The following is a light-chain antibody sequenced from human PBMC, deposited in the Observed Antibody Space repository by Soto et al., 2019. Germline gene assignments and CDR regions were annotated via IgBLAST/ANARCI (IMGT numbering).Light chain of an antibody. V-gene: IGKV3-15*01. CDR3: QQYNNWPYT. J-gene: IGKJ2*01. CDR1: QSVSSN. CDR2: GAS. Sequence: EIVMTQSPATLSVSPGERATLSCRASQSVSSNLAWYQQKPGQAPRLLLYGASPRATGIPARFSGSGSGTEFTLTISSRQSEDFAVYYCQQYNNWPYTFGQGTKLEIK.